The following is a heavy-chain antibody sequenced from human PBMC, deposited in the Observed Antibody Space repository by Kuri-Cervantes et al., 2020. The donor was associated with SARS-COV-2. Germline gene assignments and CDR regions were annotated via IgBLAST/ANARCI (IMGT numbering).Heavy chain of an antibody. J-gene: IGHJ6*02. CDR1: GYTFTNYA. CDR3: AREDLGYCSSTSCYSKDSYYGMDV. Sequence: ASVKVSCKSSGYTFTNYAISWVRQAPGQGPEWMGWISAYNGYTNYAQKFQGRVTMTTDTSTNTAYMELRSLRSDDTAVYCCAREDLGYCSSTSCYSKDSYYGMDVWGQGTTVTVSS. CDR2: ISAYNGYT. V-gene: IGHV1-18*01. D-gene: IGHD2-2*02.